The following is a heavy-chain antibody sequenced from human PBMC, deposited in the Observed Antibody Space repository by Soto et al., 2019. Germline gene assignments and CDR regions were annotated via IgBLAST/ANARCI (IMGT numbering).Heavy chain of an antibody. J-gene: IGHJ3*02. CDR2: INHSGST. CDR3: ARPDYDMLTESAFDI. D-gene: IGHD3-9*01. Sequence: SETLSLTCAVYGGSFSGYYWSWIRQPPGKGLEWIGEINHSGSTNYNPSLKSRVTISVDTYKNQFSLKLSSVTAADTAVYYCARPDYDMLTESAFDIWGQGTMVTVSS. CDR1: GGSFSGYY. V-gene: IGHV4-34*01.